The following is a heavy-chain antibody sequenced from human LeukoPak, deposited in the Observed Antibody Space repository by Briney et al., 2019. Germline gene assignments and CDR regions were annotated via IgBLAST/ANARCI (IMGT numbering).Heavy chain of an antibody. CDR3: AKDSYSGSYYFDY. V-gene: IGHV3-30*02. CDR2: IWYGGSNK. J-gene: IGHJ4*02. Sequence: PGGSLRLSCAASGFTFSSYGMHWVRQAPGKGLEWVAVIWYGGSNKYYADYVKGRFTISRDNSKNTLYLQMNSLRAEDTAVYYCAKDSYSGSYYFDYWGQGTLVTVSS. D-gene: IGHD1-26*01. CDR1: GFTFSSYG.